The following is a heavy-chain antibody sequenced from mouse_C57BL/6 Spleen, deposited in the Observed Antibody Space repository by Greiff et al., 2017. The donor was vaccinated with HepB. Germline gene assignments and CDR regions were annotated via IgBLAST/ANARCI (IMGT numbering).Heavy chain of an antibody. CDR2: IDPETGGT. J-gene: IGHJ4*01. D-gene: IGHD2-4*01. CDR1: GYTFTDYE. V-gene: IGHV1-15*01. CDR3: TTEGGLRRRYAMDY. Sequence: VQLQESGAELVRPGASVTLSCKASGYTFTDYEMHWVKQTPVHGLEWIGAIDPETGGTAYNQKFKGKAILTADKSSSTAYMELRSLTSEDSAVYYCTTEGGLRRRYAMDYWGQGTSVTVSS.